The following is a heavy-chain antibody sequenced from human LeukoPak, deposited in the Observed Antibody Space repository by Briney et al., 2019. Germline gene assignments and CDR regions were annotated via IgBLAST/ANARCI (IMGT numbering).Heavy chain of an antibody. D-gene: IGHD3-9*01. Sequence: GGSLRLSCAASGFTMSHYGVSWVRQAPGKGLEWISGIRSAVETTHYADSVKGRFIISRDNSKNALSLQLNSLRADDTAVYYCAREVVIFPDYYYYGMDVWGQGTTVTVSS. CDR3: AREVVIFPDYYYYGMDV. CDR1: GFTMSHYG. J-gene: IGHJ6*02. CDR2: IRSAVETT. V-gene: IGHV3-23*01.